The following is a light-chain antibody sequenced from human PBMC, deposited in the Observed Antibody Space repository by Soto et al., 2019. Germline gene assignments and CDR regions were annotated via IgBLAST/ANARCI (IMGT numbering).Light chain of an antibody. J-gene: IGKJ4*01. CDR1: QSVSSNY. CDR2: GAS. Sequence: ETVLTQSPGTLSLSPGERATLSCRASQSVSSNYLAWYQQKPGQAPGLLIYGASSRATGIPDRFSGSGSGTDFTLTISRLEPEDFAVYYCQQYGRSPRVTFGGGTKVEIK. CDR3: QQYGRSPRVT. V-gene: IGKV3-20*01.